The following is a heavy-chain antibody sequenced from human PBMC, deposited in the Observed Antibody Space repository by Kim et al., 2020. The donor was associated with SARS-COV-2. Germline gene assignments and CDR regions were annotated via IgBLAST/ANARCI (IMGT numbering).Heavy chain of an antibody. D-gene: IGHD2-15*01. J-gene: IGHJ4*02. Sequence: DHPSPKSRVAISVDTSKNHFSMKRSSVTAADTAVYYCARARCGSCSLDYWGQGTLVTVSS. CDR3: ARARCGSCSLDY. V-gene: IGHV4-61*03.